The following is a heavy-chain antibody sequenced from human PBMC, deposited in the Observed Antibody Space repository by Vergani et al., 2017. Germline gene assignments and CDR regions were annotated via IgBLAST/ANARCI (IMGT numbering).Heavy chain of an antibody. CDR3: VRRMAVAVAGSFDL. V-gene: IGHV4-38-2*02. CDR2: IYHSGNT. CDR1: AYSISSGYY. D-gene: IGHD6-19*01. Sequence: QVQLQESGPGLVKPSETLSLTCTVSAYSISSGYYWAWVRQPPGKGLEWIVSIYHSGNTYYNPSLKSRVTISVDTSKNQFSLKLTSVSAADTARYYCVRRMAVAVAGSFDLWGQGTLVTVSS. J-gene: IGHJ4*02.